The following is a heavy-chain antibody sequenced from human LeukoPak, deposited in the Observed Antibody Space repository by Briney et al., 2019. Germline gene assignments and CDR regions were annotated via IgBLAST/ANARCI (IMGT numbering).Heavy chain of an antibody. J-gene: IGHJ4*02. CDR1: GFIFSDYL. V-gene: IGHV3-23*01. Sequence: GGSLRLSCAASGFIFSDYLMNWVRQAPGKWLEWVSGIGGSVGSAYADSVKGRFTISRDDSKNTLFLQMNSLRAEDTAFYYCAKSYTSGSYVVDYWGQGTLVTVSS. D-gene: IGHD6-25*01. CDR2: IGGSVGSA. CDR3: AKSYTSGSYVVDY.